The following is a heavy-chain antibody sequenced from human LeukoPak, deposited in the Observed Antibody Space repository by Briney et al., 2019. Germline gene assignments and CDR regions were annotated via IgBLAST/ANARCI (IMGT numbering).Heavy chain of an antibody. CDR1: GGTFSSYA. CDR3: ARVGIQYCSGGSCYRTAFDY. J-gene: IGHJ4*02. CDR2: INPNSGGT. D-gene: IGHD2-15*01. V-gene: IGHV1-2*02. Sequence: ASVKVSCKASGGTFSSYAISWVRQAPGQGLEWMGWINPNSGGTNYAQKFQGRVTMTRDTSISTAYMELSRLRSDDTAVYYCARVGIQYCSGGSCYRTAFDYWGQGTLVTVSS.